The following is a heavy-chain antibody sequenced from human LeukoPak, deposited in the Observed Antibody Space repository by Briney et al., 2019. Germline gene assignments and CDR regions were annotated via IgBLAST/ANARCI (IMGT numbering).Heavy chain of an antibody. CDR2: IYYSGST. J-gene: IGHJ6*03. Sequence: SETLSLTCTVSGGSISSHYWSWIRQPPGKGLEWIGYIYYSGSTNYNPSLKSRVTISVDTSKNQFSLKLSSVTAADTAVYYCAREGAQLDYYYYYMDVWGKGTAVTVSS. CDR3: AREGAQLDYYYYYMDV. CDR1: GGSISSHY. V-gene: IGHV4-59*11. D-gene: IGHD6-13*01.